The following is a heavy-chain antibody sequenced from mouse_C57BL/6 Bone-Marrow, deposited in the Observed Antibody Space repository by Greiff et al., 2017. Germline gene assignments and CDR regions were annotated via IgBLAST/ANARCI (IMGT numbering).Heavy chain of an antibody. CDR2: IDPSDSYT. Sequence: VQLQQPGAELVRPGTSVKLSCKASGYTFTSYWMHWVKQRPGQGLEWIGVIDPSDSYTNYNQKFKGKATLTVDTSSSTAYMQLSSLTSEDSAVYYCARGGGYWGQGTTLTVSS. J-gene: IGHJ2*01. CDR1: GYTFTSYW. V-gene: IGHV1-59*01. CDR3: ARGGGY.